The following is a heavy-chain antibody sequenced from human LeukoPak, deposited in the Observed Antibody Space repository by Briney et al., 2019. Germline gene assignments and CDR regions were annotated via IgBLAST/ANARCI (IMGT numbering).Heavy chain of an antibody. J-gene: IGHJ4*02. D-gene: IGHD5-12*01. V-gene: IGHV1-24*01. CDR3: ARRVATILYY. CDR1: GYTLTELS. Sequence: ASVKVSCKVSGYTLTELSMHWVRQAPGKGLEWMGGFDPEDGETIYAQKFQGRGTMTDDTSTDTAYLELSSLRSEDTAVYYGARRVATILYYWGQGTLVTVSS. CDR2: FDPEDGET.